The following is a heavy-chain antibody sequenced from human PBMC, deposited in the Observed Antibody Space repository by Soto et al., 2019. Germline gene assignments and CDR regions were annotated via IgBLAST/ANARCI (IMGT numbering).Heavy chain of an antibody. Sequence: PGGSLRLSCAASGFTFTTYWMHWVRQVPGKGLVWVSRIKGDGSSLSYADSVKGRFTISRDNAKNSLYLQMNSLRAGDTAVYYCARDGTNDFWSGSMDVWGKGTTVTVSS. CDR1: GFTFTTYW. J-gene: IGHJ6*04. CDR2: IKGDGSSL. CDR3: ARDGTNDFWSGSMDV. V-gene: IGHV3-74*01. D-gene: IGHD3-3*01.